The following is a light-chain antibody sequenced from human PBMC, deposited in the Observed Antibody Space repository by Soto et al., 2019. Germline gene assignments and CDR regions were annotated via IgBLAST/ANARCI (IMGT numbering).Light chain of an antibody. Sequence: EIVLTQSPATLSLSPGERATLSCRASESVSTYLAWYQQKPGQAPRLLMYDASNRVAGIPGRFSGSGSGTDFTLTISRLEPEDFAVYYCQQRSNWPLTFGGGTKVDIK. V-gene: IGKV3-11*01. J-gene: IGKJ4*01. CDR2: DAS. CDR3: QQRSNWPLT. CDR1: ESVSTY.